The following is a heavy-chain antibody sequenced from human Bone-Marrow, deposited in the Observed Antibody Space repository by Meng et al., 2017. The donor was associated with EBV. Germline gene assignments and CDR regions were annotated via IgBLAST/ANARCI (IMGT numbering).Heavy chain of an antibody. CDR2: IFYSGST. CDR1: GGSVRCGHHY. V-gene: IGHV4-61*01. CDR3: ARHGNWNGRAFDF. D-gene: IGHD1-1*01. J-gene: IGHJ4*02. Sequence: QPAESPSLTCGGSGGSVRCGHHYWNWLRQPPGKGLEWVGSIFYSGSTNSNPSLKSRVSIALNASENQFSLQLSSVTAADSAVYYCARHGNWNGRAFDFWGQGTLVTVSS.